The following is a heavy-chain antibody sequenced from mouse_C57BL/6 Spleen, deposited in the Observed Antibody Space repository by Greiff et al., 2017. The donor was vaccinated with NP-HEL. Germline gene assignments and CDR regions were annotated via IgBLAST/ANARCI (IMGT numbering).Heavy chain of an antibody. D-gene: IGHD1-2*01. Sequence: EVQLQQSGPGLVKPSQSLSLTCTVTGYSITSGYGWNWIRQFPGNKREWMGYISYSGSTNYNPSLKSRISITRDTSQNQFVLQLNSVTTEDTATYYCARTARIKYWGQGTTLTVSS. CDR1: GYSITSGYG. CDR2: ISYSGST. J-gene: IGHJ2*01. CDR3: ARTARIKY. V-gene: IGHV3-2*02.